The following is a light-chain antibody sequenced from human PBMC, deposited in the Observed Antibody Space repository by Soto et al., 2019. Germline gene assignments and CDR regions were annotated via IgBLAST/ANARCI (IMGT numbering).Light chain of an antibody. J-gene: IGKJ5*01. CDR1: QSISSY. CDR3: QQSYSTPPIT. CDR2: AAS. Sequence: DIQMTQSPSSLSASVGDRVTITCRASQSISSYLNWYQQKPGKAPKLLISAASSLQSGVPSRFXGSGSGTDFTLTISSLQPEDFATYYCQQSYSTPPITFGQGTRLEIK. V-gene: IGKV1-39*01.